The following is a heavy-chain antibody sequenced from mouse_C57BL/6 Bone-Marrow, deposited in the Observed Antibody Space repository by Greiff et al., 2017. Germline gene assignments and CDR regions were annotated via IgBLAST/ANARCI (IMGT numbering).Heavy chain of an antibody. CDR2: IWGDGST. Sequence: VKLVESGPGLVAPSPSLSISCTASGFSLTSYGVSWVRQPPGKGLEWLGVIWGDGSTNYHSALISSLSISKDNSKSQVVLKLNSLQTDDTATYYCAKVGWAFADWGQGTLVTVSA. J-gene: IGHJ3*01. D-gene: IGHD3-3*01. V-gene: IGHV2-3*01. CDR1: GFSLTSYG. CDR3: AKVGWAFAD.